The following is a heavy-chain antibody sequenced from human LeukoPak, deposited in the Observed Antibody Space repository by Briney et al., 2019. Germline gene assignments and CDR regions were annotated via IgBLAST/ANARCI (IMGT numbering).Heavy chain of an antibody. J-gene: IGHJ6*02. D-gene: IGHD3-3*01. Sequence: GGSLRLSCAASGFTFSSYSMNWVRQAPGKGLEWVSSISSSSSYIYYADSVKGRFTTSRDNAKNSLYLQMNSLRAEDTAVYYCARDRLDLGVVGYGMDVWGQGTTVTVSS. CDR3: ARDRLDLGVVGYGMDV. CDR1: GFTFSSYS. V-gene: IGHV3-21*01. CDR2: ISSSSSYI.